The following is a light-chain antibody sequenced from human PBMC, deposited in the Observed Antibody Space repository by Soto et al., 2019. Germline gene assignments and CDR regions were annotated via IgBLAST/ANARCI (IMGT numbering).Light chain of an antibody. CDR1: QSLLHKNGFNY. CDR2: LGS. V-gene: IGKV2-28*01. J-gene: IGKJ1*01. Sequence: DIVMTQSPLSLPVTPGEPAAISCRSSQSLLHKNGFNYLDWYLQKPGQSPQLLIFLGSNRASGVPDRFSGSGSGTEFTLKITRVEAEDVGVYYCTQGLQTPQTFGQGTKVDIK. CDR3: TQGLQTPQT.